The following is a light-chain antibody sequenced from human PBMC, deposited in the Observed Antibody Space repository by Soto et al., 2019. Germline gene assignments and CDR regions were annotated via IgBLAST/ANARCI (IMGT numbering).Light chain of an antibody. Sequence: EIVLTQSPGTLSLSPGERATLSCRASQSVSSSSYLAWYQQKPGQAPRLLIYGASSRATGIPDRFSGSGSATDFTLIISRLEPEDLAVDYCRQYGSSPSYTFGQGTKLEIK. CDR2: GAS. CDR1: QSVSSSSY. CDR3: RQYGSSPSYT. J-gene: IGKJ2*01. V-gene: IGKV3-20*01.